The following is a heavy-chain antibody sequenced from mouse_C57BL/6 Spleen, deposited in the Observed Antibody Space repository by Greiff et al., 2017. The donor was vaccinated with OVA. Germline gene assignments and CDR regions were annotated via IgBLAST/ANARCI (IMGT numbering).Heavy chain of an antibody. Sequence: EVKLMESGGGLVKPGGSLKLSCAASGFTFSDYGMHWVRQAPEQGLEWVAYISSGSSTIYYADTVKGRFTISRDNAKNTLFLQMTRLRSEDTAMYYCARTRRGYWFDYWGQGTTRTVSS. CDR1: GFTFSDYG. CDR2: ISSGSSTI. J-gene: IGHJ2*01. CDR3: ARTRRGYWFDY. V-gene: IGHV5-17*01. D-gene: IGHD2-14*01.